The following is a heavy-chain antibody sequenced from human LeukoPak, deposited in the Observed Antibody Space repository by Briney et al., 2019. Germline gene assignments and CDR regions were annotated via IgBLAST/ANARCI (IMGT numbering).Heavy chain of an antibody. CDR1: GGSISSYY. V-gene: IGHV4-59*12. D-gene: IGHD3-22*01. J-gene: IGHJ4*02. CDR2: IYYSGST. Sequence: SETLSLTRTVSGGSISSYYWSWIRQPPGKGLEWIGYIYYSGSTYYNPSLKSRVTISVDTSKNQFSLKLSSVTAADTAVYYCARVLRSSGSPDYWGQGTLVTVSS. CDR3: ARVLRSSGSPDY.